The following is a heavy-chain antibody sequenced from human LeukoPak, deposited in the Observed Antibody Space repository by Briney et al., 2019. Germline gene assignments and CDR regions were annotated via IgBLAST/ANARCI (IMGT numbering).Heavy chain of an antibody. D-gene: IGHD4-23*01. CDR3: ARGYGGKYYFDY. Sequence: SETLSLTCAVYGGSFSGYYWSWIRQPPGKGLEWIGEINHSGSTNYNPSLKSRVTISVDTSKNQFSLKLSSVTAADTAVYYCARGYGGKYYFDYWGQGTLVTVSS. CDR1: GGSFSGYY. V-gene: IGHV4-34*01. CDR2: INHSGST. J-gene: IGHJ4*02.